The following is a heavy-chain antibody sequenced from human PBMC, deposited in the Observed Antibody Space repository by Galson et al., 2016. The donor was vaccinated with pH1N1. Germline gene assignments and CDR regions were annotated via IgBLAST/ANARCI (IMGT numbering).Heavy chain of an antibody. CDR2: ISWTSGTT. J-gene: IGHJ6*04. CDR1: GFTFDDSA. D-gene: IGHD3-9*01. Sequence: SLRLSCAASGFTFDDSAMHWVRQAPGKGLEWVSGISWTSGTTGYADSVQGRFTVSRDNVKHSLYLQMNSLRPEDTALYYCAKVRGFLSGYMDVWGKGTTVTVSS. V-gene: IGHV3-9*01. CDR3: AKVRGFLSGYMDV.